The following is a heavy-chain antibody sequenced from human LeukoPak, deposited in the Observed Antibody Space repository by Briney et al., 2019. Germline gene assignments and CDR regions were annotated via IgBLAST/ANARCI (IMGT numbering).Heavy chain of an antibody. CDR3: ARVIRNIVVVVAAGAPFDY. CDR1: GGSISSGGYY. V-gene: IGHV4-30-2*01. CDR2: IYHSGST. Sequence: SETLSLTCTVSGGSISSGGYYWSWIRQPPGKGLEWIGYIYHSGSTYYNPSLKSRVTISVDTSKNQFSLKLSSVTAADTAVYYCARVIRNIVVVVAAGAPFDYWGQGTLVTVSS. J-gene: IGHJ4*02. D-gene: IGHD2-15*01.